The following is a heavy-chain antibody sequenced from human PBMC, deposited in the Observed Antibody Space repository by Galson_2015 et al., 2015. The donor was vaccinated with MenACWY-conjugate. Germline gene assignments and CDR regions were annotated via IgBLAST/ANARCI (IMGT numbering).Heavy chain of an antibody. CDR3: ARDRGLEWLPSNWFDP. CDR2: IWSDGNKK. CDR1: GSTLGSYS. V-gene: IGHV3-33*01. Sequence: SLRLSCAASGSTLGSYSMHWVRQSPGKGLEWVALIWSDGNKKSYVDSVRGRFNISRDNSKNTLFLQMNNLRADDTAVYYCARDRGLEWLPSNWFDPWGQGTLVTVSS. J-gene: IGHJ5*02. D-gene: IGHD3-3*01.